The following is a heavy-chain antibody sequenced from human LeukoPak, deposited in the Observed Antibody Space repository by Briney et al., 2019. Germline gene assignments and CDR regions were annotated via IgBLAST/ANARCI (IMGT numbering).Heavy chain of an antibody. V-gene: IGHV3-7*01. CDR3: ARDEDGDYLVDY. CDR2: IKQSGSEK. CDR1: GFTFSSYW. D-gene: IGHD4-17*01. J-gene: IGHJ4*02. Sequence: WGSLRLSCAASGFTFSSYWMSWVRQAPGKGLEWVANIKQSGSEKYNVDFVNRRFTISRENAKNSPYLQMNILTAENTAEYYSARDEDGDYLVDYWGQGTLVTVSS.